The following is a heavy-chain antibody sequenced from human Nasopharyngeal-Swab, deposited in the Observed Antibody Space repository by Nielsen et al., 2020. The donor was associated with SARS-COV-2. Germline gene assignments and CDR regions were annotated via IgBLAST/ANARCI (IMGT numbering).Heavy chain of an antibody. Sequence: TLSLTCAISGDSVSTNSGAWNWIRQSPSRGLEWLARTYYRSRWYIDYAVSVKGRLTINSDASKNRFSLQLNSVTPEDTAVYYCVRSIHDTDLGNWYFDLWGRGALVTVSS. J-gene: IGHJ2*01. CDR1: GDSVSTNSGA. D-gene: IGHD3-16*01. CDR3: VRSIHDTDLGNWYFDL. V-gene: IGHV6-1*01. CDR2: TYYRSRWYI.